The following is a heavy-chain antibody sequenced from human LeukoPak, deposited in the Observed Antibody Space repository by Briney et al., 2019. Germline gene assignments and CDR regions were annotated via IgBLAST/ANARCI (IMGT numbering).Heavy chain of an antibody. CDR2: ISGSGGST. J-gene: IGHJ4*02. CDR3: AKRGYDILSGYYPFDY. V-gene: IGHV3-23*01. Sequence: GGSLRLSCAASGFTFSSYAMSWVRQAPGKGLEWVSAISGSGGSTYYADSVKGRFTISRDTSKNTLYLQMNSLRAEDTAVYYCAKRGYDILSGYYPFDYWGQGTLVTVSS. D-gene: IGHD3-9*01. CDR1: GFTFSSYA.